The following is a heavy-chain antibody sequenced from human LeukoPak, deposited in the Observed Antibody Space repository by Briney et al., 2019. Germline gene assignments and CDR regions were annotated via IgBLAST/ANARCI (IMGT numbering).Heavy chain of an antibody. J-gene: IGHJ3*02. CDR2: ISAYNGNT. V-gene: IGHV1-18*01. CDR1: GGTFSDYA. CDR3: ARRVVVAASPDAFDI. D-gene: IGHD2-15*01. Sequence: ASVKVSCKASGGTFSDYALNWVRQAPGQGLEWMGWISAYNGNTNYAQKLQGRVTMTTDTSTSTAYMELRSLRSDDTAVYYCARRVVVAASPDAFDIWGQGTMVTVSS.